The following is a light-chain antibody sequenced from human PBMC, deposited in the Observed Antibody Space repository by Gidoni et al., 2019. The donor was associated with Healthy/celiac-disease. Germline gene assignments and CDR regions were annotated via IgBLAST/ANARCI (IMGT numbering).Light chain of an antibody. CDR3: QQSYSTPRT. CDR1: QSISSY. V-gene: IGKV1-39*01. J-gene: IGKJ1*01. Sequence: DIQMTQSPSSLSASAGDRVTITCRASQSISSYLNWYQQKPGKAPKLLLYAASSLQSGVQSRFSGSGSETDFTLTISSLQPEDFATYSCQQSYSTPRTFGQGTKVEIK. CDR2: AAS.